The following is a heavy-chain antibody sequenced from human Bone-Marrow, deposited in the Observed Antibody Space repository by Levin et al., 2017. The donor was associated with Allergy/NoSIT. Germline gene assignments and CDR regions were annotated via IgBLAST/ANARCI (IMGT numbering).Heavy chain of an antibody. CDR2: ISYDGSNK. CDR1: GFTFSSYG. V-gene: IGHV3-30*18. Sequence: PGGSLRLSCAASGFTFSSYGMHWVRQAPGKGLEWVAVISYDGSNKYCADSVKGRFTISRDNSKNTLYLQMNSLRAEDTAVYYCAKDRGYSFGGMDVWGQGTTVTVSS. D-gene: IGHD5-18*01. J-gene: IGHJ6*02. CDR3: AKDRGYSFGGMDV.